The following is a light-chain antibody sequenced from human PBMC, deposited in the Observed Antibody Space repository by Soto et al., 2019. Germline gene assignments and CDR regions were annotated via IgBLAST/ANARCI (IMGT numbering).Light chain of an antibody. CDR1: QSIGYY. J-gene: IGKJ1*01. CDR3: QQSSTTVT. Sequence: DVQMTQSPSSLSASVGDRVTITCRASQSIGYYLHWYQQKPGKAPKLLIFAASNLQGGVPSRFSGSGSGTEFTLTINSLQPEEFATYYCQQSSTTVTFGLGTTVDVK. CDR2: AAS. V-gene: IGKV1-39*01.